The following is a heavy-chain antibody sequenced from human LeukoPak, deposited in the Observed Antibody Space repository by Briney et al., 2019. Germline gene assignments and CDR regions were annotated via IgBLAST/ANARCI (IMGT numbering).Heavy chain of an antibody. V-gene: IGHV4-39*07. J-gene: IGHJ4*02. CDR1: GGSLSSSSYY. Sequence: SESLSLTCTVSGGSLSSSSYYWGWIRQPPGRGLEWIGSIYYSGSTYYNPSLKSRVTISVDTSKNQFSLKLSSVTAADTAVYYGARDRNSQLVGNYFDYWGQGTLVIVSS. CDR2: IYYSGST. CDR3: ARDRNSQLVGNYFDY. D-gene: IGHD6-6*01.